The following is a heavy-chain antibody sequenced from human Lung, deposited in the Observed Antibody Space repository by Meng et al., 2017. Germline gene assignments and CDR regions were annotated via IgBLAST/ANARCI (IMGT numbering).Heavy chain of an antibody. CDR3: ARGRRNEPLFDY. D-gene: IGHD1-14*01. CDR2: LIAVFDKT. Sequence: QVQLVQSGAEVKKPGSSVKVACKTSGGSFSTHTFSRVRQAPGHGLEWMGGLIAVFDKTKAAPRFQDRVTFTADESTSTAYMELSSLTFDDTAVYFCARGRRNEPLFDYWGQGTLVTVSS. J-gene: IGHJ4*02. CDR1: GGSFSTHT. V-gene: IGHV1-69*13.